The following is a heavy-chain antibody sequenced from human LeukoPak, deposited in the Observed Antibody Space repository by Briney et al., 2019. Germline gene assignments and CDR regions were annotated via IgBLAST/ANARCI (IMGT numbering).Heavy chain of an antibody. V-gene: IGHV1-8*01. Sequence: ASVKVSCKASGYTFTSYDINWVRQAAGQGLEWMGWMNPNSGNTGYAQKFQGRVSMTRNTSISTAYMELSSLSSEDTAVYYCARSYDSGDNYLYYYYYGMDVWGQGTTVTVS. CDR2: MNPNSGNT. D-gene: IGHD3-22*01. J-gene: IGHJ6*02. CDR3: ARSYDSGDNYLYYYYYGMDV. CDR1: GYTFTSYD.